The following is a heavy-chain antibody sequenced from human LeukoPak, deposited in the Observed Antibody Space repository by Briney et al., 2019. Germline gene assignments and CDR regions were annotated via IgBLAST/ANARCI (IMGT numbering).Heavy chain of an antibody. CDR1: GFTLSSHE. CDR3: ARGGSSWYYYFDH. V-gene: IGHV3-48*03. D-gene: IGHD6-13*01. Sequence: TGGSLRLSCADSGFTLSSHEMIWVRQAPGKGLEWVSYISSSGSTIYYADSVKGRFTISRDNAKNSLYLQMNSLRAEDTAVYYCARGGSSWYYYFDHWGQGTLVTVSS. J-gene: IGHJ4*02. CDR2: ISSSGSTI.